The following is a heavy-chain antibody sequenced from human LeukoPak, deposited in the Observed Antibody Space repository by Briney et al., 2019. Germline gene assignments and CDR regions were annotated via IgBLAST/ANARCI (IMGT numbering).Heavy chain of an antibody. CDR2: INSDGRIT. CDR1: GFTFSTYW. CDR3: AGNLGY. J-gene: IGHJ4*02. D-gene: IGHD3-16*01. Sequence: GGSLRRSCAASGFTFSTYWMHWVRQVPGKGLVWVSQINSDGRITEYADSVKGRFTISRDNAKNTLYLQMNSLRFDDTAVYYCAGNLGYWGQGTQVTVSS. V-gene: IGHV3-74*03.